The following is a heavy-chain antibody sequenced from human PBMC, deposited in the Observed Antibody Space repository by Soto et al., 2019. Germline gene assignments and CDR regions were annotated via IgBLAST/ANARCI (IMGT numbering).Heavy chain of an antibody. D-gene: IGHD5-18*01. Sequence: GGSLRLSCAASGFTFSSYAMSWVRQAPGKGLEWVSAISGSGGSTYYADSVKGRFTISRDNSKNTLYLQMNSLRAEDTAVYYCAKDPGYSYGFRYYHYYGMDVWGQGTTVTVSS. V-gene: IGHV3-23*01. J-gene: IGHJ6*02. CDR3: AKDPGYSYGFRYYHYYGMDV. CDR2: ISGSGGST. CDR1: GFTFSSYA.